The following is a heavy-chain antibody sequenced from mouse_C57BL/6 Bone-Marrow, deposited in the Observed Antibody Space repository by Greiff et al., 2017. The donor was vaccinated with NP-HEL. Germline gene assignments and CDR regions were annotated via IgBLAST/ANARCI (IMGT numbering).Heavy chain of an antibody. CDR1: GFTFSDYG. J-gene: IGHJ3*01. Sequence: DVMLVESGGGLVKPGGSLKLSCAASGFTFSDYGMHWVRQAPEKGLEWVAYISSGSSTIYYADTVKGRFTISRDNAKNTLFLQMTSLRSEDTAMYYCARERYDYSFAYWGQGTLVTVSA. D-gene: IGHD2-4*01. V-gene: IGHV5-17*01. CDR2: ISSGSSTI. CDR3: ARERYDYSFAY.